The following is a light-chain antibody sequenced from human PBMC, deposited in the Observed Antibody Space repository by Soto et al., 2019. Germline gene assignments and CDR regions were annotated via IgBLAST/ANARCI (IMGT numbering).Light chain of an antibody. V-gene: IGLV2-23*02. CDR2: EVS. CDR3: CSYAVSSTYV. J-gene: IGLJ1*01. CDR1: SSDVGTYDL. Sequence: QSVLTQPASVSGSPGQSITISCTGTSSDVGTYDLVSWYRQHPGKAPKLMVYEVSKRPSGVSNRFSGSKSGNTTSLTISGLQAEDEADYHCCSYAVSSTYVFGTGTKVTVL.